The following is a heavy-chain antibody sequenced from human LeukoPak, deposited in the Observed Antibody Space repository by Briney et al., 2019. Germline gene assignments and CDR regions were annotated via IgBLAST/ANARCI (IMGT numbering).Heavy chain of an antibody. D-gene: IGHD3-3*01. CDR2: IYTSGST. J-gene: IGHJ4*02. CDR1: GGSISSYC. V-gene: IGHV4-4*09. Sequence: SETLSLTCTVSGGSISSYCWSWIRQPPGKGLEWIGYIYTSGSTNYNPSLKSRVTISVDTSKNQFSLKLSSVTAADTAVYYCARHRAKEYYDVWSGSGDFYFDYWGQGTLVTVSS. CDR3: ARHRAKEYYDVWSGSGDFYFDY.